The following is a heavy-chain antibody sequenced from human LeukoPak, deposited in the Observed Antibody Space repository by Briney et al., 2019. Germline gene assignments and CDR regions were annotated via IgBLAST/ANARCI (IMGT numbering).Heavy chain of an antibody. J-gene: IGHJ4*02. CDR3: DS. CDR2: ISSSGNSI. D-gene: IGHD3-10*01. CDR1: GFTFSSYE. V-gene: IGHV3-48*03. Sequence: ESGGSLRLSCAASGFTFSSYEMNWVRQAPGKGLEWVSYISSSGNSIYYADSVKGRFTISRDNAKDSLYCAKVGKRTGPYGSGGFDSWGQGTLVTVSS.